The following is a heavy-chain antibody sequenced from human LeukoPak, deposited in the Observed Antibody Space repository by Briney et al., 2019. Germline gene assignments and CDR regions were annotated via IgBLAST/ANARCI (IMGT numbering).Heavy chain of an antibody. J-gene: IGHJ4*02. Sequence: SETLSLTCTVSGGSISSYYWSWIRQPPGKGLEWIGEINHSGSTNYNPSLKSRVTISVDTSKNQFSLKLSSVTAADTAVYYCARLLGLRYFDWYIPDFDYWGQGTLVTVSS. D-gene: IGHD3-9*01. CDR2: INHSGST. CDR3: ARLLGLRYFDWYIPDFDY. V-gene: IGHV4-34*01. CDR1: GGSISSYY.